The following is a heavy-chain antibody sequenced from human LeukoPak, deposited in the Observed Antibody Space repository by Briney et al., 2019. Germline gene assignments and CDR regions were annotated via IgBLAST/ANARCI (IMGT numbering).Heavy chain of an antibody. CDR3: AELGITMIGGV. D-gene: IGHD3-10*02. Sequence: GGALRVSCAAPGFTLSSYEMNSGREAPGRGVGWGSYISSGGGTIYYADSVKGRFPISRDNPTHSLYLQLNSLRAEDTAVYYCAELGITMIGGVWGKGTTVTICS. CDR1: GFTLSSYE. V-gene: IGHV3-48*03. CDR2: ISSGGGTI. J-gene: IGHJ6*01.